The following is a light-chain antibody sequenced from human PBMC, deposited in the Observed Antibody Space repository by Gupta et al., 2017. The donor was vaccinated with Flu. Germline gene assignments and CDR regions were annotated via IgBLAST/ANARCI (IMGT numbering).Light chain of an antibody. CDR2: GAA. CDR3: QQYGSSPSLT. J-gene: IGKJ4*01. V-gene: IGKV3-20*01. Sequence: TRALSPGERATLACRASQSVSSSYLAGYQQKLGQAPRLLIYGAASRATGIPDRFSGSGSGTDFTLTISRREPEDFAVYYCQQYGSSPSLTFGGGTKVEIK. CDR1: QSVSSSY.